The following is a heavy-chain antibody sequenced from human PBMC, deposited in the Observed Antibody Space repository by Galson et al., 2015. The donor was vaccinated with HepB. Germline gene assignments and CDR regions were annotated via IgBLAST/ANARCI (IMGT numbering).Heavy chain of an antibody. V-gene: IGHV4-31*03. CDR2: IYYSGST. CDR1: GGSISSGGYY. J-gene: IGHJ6*02. D-gene: IGHD3-10*01. Sequence: TLSLTCTVSGGSISSGGYYWSWIRQHPGKGLEWIGYIYYSGSTYYNPSLKSRVTISVDTSKNQFSLKLSSVTAADTAVYYCARGTGLLWFGELPESGMDVWGQGTTVTVSS. CDR3: ARGTGLLWFGELPESGMDV.